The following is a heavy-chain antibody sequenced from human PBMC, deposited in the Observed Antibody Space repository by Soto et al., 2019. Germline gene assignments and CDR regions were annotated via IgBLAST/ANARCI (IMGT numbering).Heavy chain of an antibody. Sequence: GASVNVSCKASGYTFTGYAIHWVRQAPGQRHEWMGWINGGNGDTKYSQKFQGRVTITRDTSASTAYMELTSLGSEDTAVYHCARGYCSSTSCQYYFDFCGQGTLVTVS. CDR1: GYTFTGYA. CDR2: INGGNGDT. CDR3: ARGYCSSTSCQYYFDF. D-gene: IGHD2-2*01. V-gene: IGHV1-3*01. J-gene: IGHJ4*02.